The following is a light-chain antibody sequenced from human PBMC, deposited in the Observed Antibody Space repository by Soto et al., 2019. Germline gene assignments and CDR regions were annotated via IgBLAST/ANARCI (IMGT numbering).Light chain of an antibody. J-gene: IGLJ3*02. CDR2: DVS. V-gene: IGLV2-14*01. CDR1: SSDVGRYNY. CDR3: SSYTGSSNS. Sequence: QSALTQPASVSGSPGQSITISCTGTSSDVGRYNYVSWYQQHPGKAPKLIIYDVSYRPSGVSDRFSGSKSGNTDSLTISGLQAEDEADYYCSSYTGSSNSFGGGTKLTVL.